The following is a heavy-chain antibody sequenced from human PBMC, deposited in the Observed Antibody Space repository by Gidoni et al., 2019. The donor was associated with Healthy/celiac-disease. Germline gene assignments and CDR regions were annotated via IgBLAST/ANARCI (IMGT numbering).Heavy chain of an antibody. CDR3: TTGWDYGDWAGYYYYYYGMDV. V-gene: IGHV3-15*07. J-gene: IGHJ6*02. CDR2: IKSKTDGGTT. Sequence: PGKGLEWVGRIKSKTDGGTTDYAAPVKGRFTISRDDSKNTLYLQMNSLKTEDTAVYYCTTGWDYGDWAGYYYYYYGMDVWGQGTTVTVSS. D-gene: IGHD4-17*01.